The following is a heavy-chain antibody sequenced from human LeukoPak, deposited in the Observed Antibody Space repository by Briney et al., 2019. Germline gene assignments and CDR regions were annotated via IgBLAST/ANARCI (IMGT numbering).Heavy chain of an antibody. J-gene: IGHJ3*02. CDR2: IYPGDSDT. D-gene: IGHD5-24*01. CDR3: ARRARTIMVLSSDAFDI. CDR1: GYSFTSYW. Sequence: GASLKISSKGSGYSFTSYWIAWGRHMPRKGLEWVGIIYPGDSDTRYSPSFQGQVTISADTSISTAYLQWSSLKAADTAMYYCARRARTIMVLSSDAFDIWGQGTMVTVSS. V-gene: IGHV5-51*01.